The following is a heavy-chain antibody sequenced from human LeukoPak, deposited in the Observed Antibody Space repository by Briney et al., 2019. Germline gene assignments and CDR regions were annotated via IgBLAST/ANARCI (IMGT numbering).Heavy chain of an antibody. V-gene: IGHV1-18*01. CDR1: GYTFTSYG. CDR3: ARDPAYCSGGSCYSAYNWFDP. D-gene: IGHD2-15*01. CDR2: ISAYNGNT. Sequence: ASVKVSCKASGYTFTSYGISWVRQAPGQGLEWMGWISAYNGNTNYAQKLQGRVTMTTDTSTSTAYMELRSLRSDDTAVYYCARDPAYCSGGSCYSAYNWFDPWGQGTLVTVSS. J-gene: IGHJ5*02.